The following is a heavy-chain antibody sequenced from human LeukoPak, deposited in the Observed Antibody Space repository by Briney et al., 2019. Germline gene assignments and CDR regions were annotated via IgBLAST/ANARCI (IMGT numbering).Heavy chain of an antibody. CDR3: ARVSLESPTFDY. J-gene: IGHJ4*02. CDR1: GFTFSNYW. D-gene: IGHD2/OR15-2a*01. CDR2: IKHDGSED. Sequence: PGGSLRVSCEASGFTFSNYWMSWVRQAPGKGLEWVANIKHDGSEDHYVDSVKGRFTISRDNAKNSLYLQLNSLRAEDTAFYYCARVSLESPTFDYWGQGTLVTVSS. V-gene: IGHV3-7*03.